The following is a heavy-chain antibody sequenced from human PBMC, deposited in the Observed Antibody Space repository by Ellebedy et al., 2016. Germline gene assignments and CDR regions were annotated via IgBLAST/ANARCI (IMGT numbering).Heavy chain of an antibody. CDR2: IIPIFGTA. CDR3: AVPYCSSTSCYLNFDY. J-gene: IGHJ4*02. V-gene: IGHV1-69*13. D-gene: IGHD2-2*01. Sequence: SVKVSCXASGGTFSSYAISWVRQAPGQGLEWMGGIIPIFGTANYAQKFQGRVTITADESTSTAYMELSSLRSEDTAVYYCAVPYCSSTSCYLNFDYWGQGTLVTVSS. CDR1: GGTFSSYA.